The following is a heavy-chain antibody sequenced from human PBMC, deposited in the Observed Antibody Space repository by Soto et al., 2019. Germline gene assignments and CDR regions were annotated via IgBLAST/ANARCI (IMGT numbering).Heavy chain of an antibody. J-gene: IGHJ4*02. D-gene: IGHD3-16*01. CDR2: IDPGDSDT. Sequence: EVQLVQSGAEVKKPGESLKISCKGSGYGFTKYWIGWVRQMPGKGLEWMGIIDPGDSDTAYSPSFQGQVTISADKSISTAYLHWSSLKASDTAIYYCARKNDIIIMGDSVDYFDYWGQGTLVTVSS. CDR3: ARKNDIIIMGDSVDYFDY. V-gene: IGHV5-51*01. CDR1: GYGFTKYW.